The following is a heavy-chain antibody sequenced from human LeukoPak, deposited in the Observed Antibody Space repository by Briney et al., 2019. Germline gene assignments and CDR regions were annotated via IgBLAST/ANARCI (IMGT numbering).Heavy chain of an antibody. CDR2: IYYSGST. J-gene: IGHJ4*02. Sequence: SETLSLTCTVSGGSISSYYWSWIRQPPGKGLEWIGYIYYSGSTNYNPSLKSRVTISVDTSKNQFSLKLSSVTAADTAVYYCASYIAAAGNLVGFDYWGQGTLVTVSS. D-gene: IGHD6-13*01. V-gene: IGHV4-59*08. CDR1: GGSISSYY. CDR3: ASYIAAAGNLVGFDY.